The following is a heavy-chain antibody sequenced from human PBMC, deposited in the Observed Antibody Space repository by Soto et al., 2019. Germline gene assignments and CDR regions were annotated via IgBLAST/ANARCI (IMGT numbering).Heavy chain of an antibody. CDR1: GFTFSSYG. V-gene: IGHV3-30*03. D-gene: IGHD3-3*01. J-gene: IGHJ4*02. Sequence: QVQLVESGGGVVQPGRSLRLSCAASGFTFSSYGMHWVRQAPGKGLELVAVISYDGSNKYYADSVKGRITISRDNSKNTLYLQMNRLRAEDTAVYYCATENPQLTYYDFWSGYFDYWGQGTLVTVSS. CDR2: ISYDGSNK. CDR3: ATENPQLTYYDFWSGYFDY.